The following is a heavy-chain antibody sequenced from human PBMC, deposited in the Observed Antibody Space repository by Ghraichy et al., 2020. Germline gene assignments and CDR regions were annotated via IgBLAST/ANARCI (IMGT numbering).Heavy chain of an antibody. J-gene: IGHJ5*02. Sequence: SETLSLTCTVSGGSISSSSYYWGWIRQPPGKGLEWIGSIYYSGSTYYNPSLKSRVTISVDTSKNQFSLKLSSVTAADTAVYYCARHEYSSGPVPHHNWFDPWGQGTLVTVSS. CDR3: ARHEYSSGPVPHHNWFDP. V-gene: IGHV4-39*01. CDR2: IYYSGST. CDR1: GGSISSSSYY. D-gene: IGHD6-19*01.